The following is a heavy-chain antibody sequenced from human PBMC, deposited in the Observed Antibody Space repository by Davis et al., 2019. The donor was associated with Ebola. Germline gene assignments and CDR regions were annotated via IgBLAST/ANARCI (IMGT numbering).Heavy chain of an antibody. V-gene: IGHV1-69*13. CDR2: IIPIFGTA. D-gene: IGHD4-17*01. J-gene: IGHJ6*04. CDR3: ARYGDYGDYFDGMDV. CDR1: GGTFSSYA. Sequence: SVKVSCKASGGTFSSYAISWVRQAPGQGLEWMGGIIPIFGTANYTQKFQGRVTITADESTSTAYMELSSLRSEDTAVYYCARYGDYGDYFDGMDVWGKGTTVTVSS.